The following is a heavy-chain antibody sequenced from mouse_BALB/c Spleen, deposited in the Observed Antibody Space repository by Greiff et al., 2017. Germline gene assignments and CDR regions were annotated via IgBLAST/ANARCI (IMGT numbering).Heavy chain of an antibody. D-gene: IGHD2-14*01. CDR2: IYPGNSDT. CDR1: GYSFTSYW. CDR3: TRSKLYDAFAY. J-gene: IGHJ3*01. V-gene: IGHV1-5*01. Sequence: VHVKQSGTVLARPGASVKMSCKASGYSFTSYWMHWVKQRPGQGLEWIGAIYPGNSDTSYNQKFKGKAKLTAVTSASTAYMELSSLTNEDSAVYYCTRSKLYDAFAYWGQGTLVTVSA.